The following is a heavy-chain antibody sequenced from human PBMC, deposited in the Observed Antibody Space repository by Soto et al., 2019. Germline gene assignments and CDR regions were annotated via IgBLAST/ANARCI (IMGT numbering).Heavy chain of an antibody. Sequence: GSLRLSCAASGFTFSNYATCWVRQAPGKGLEWVSIISGSTYYADSVKGRFTISRDNSKNTLYPQMNSLRAEDTAVYYCARAFYSSGPQPHFDYWGQGTLVTVSP. D-gene: IGHD3-22*01. CDR3: ARAFYSSGPQPHFDY. CDR2: ISGST. CDR1: GFTFSNYA. V-gene: IGHV3-23*01. J-gene: IGHJ4*02.